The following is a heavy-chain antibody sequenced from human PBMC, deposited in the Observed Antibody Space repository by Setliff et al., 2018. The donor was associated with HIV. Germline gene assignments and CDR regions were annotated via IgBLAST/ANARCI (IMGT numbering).Heavy chain of an antibody. V-gene: IGHV1-18*04. CDR2: TYIGAT. CDR1: GYTFTSYG. CDR3: ATGGGQSFDY. D-gene: IGHD1-26*01. Sequence: ASVKVSCKASGYTFTSYGMNWVRQAPGQGLEWMGWTYIGATNYAQKFRDRLTVTTDTSTSTGYMELRSLSPDDTAVYYCATGGGQSFDYWGQGTLVTVSS. J-gene: IGHJ4*02.